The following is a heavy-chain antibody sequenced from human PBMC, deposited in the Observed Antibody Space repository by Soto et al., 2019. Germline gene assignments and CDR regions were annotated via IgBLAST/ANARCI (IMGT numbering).Heavy chain of an antibody. CDR3: GRSQTFYDSGMRAFDI. CDR2: ISSSSSYI. V-gene: IGHV3-21*01. J-gene: IGHJ3*02. CDR1: GFTFSSYS. Sequence: PGGSLRLSCAASGFTFSSYSMNWVRQAPGKGLEWVSSISSSSSYIYYADSVKGRFTISRDNAKSSLYLQMNSLRAEDTAVYYCGRSQTFYDSGMRAFDIWGQGTLVTVSS. D-gene: IGHD3-10*01.